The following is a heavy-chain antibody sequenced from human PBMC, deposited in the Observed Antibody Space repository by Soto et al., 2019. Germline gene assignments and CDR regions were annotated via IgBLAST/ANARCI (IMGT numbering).Heavy chain of an antibody. Sequence: TSETLSLTCTVSGGSISSYYWSWIRQPPGKGLEWIGYIYYSGSTNYNPSLKSRVTISVDTSKNQFSLKLSSVTAADTAVYYCARHLRYCSGGSCYPGGAFDIWGQGTMVTVSS. CDR2: IYYSGST. V-gene: IGHV4-59*08. D-gene: IGHD2-15*01. CDR1: GGSISSYY. CDR3: ARHLRYCSGGSCYPGGAFDI. J-gene: IGHJ3*02.